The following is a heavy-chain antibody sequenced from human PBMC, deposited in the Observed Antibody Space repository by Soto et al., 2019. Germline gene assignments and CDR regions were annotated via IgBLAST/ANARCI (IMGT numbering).Heavy chain of an antibody. Sequence: EVQLVESGGGLVQPGGSLRLSCAASGFTVSSNYMSWVRQAPGKGLEWVSVIYSGGSTYYADSVKGRFTISRDNSKNTLYLQMNSMRADDTAVYYCARSPIRHLGELSSGYFDYWGQGTLVTVSS. CDR1: GFTVSSNY. CDR2: IYSGGST. V-gene: IGHV3-66*01. D-gene: IGHD3-16*02. CDR3: ARSPIRHLGELSSGYFDY. J-gene: IGHJ4*02.